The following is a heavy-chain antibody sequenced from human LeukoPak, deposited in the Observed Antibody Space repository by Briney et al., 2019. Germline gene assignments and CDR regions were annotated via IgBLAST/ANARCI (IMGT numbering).Heavy chain of an antibody. V-gene: IGHV3-23*01. CDR3: ANGGSIAVATPLDY. CDR1: GFTFTSAA. Sequence: GGSLRLSSAAPGFTFTSAAMSWVRQAPGKGLEWVSGHTGTGGSTYSADSVKRRFTLSRDNSKNTLYLQMTSLRAEDTAVYYCANGGSIAVATPLDYWGQGTLVTVSS. D-gene: IGHD6-19*01. J-gene: IGHJ4*02. CDR2: HTGTGGST.